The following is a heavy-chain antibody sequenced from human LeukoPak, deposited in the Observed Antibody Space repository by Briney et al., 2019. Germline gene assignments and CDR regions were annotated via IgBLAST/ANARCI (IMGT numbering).Heavy chain of an antibody. J-gene: IGHJ4*02. V-gene: IGHV4-59*12. Sequence: SETLSLTRTVSGGSISSYYWSWIRQPPGKGLEWIGYIYYSGSTNYNPSLKSRVTISVDTSKNQFSLKLSSVTAADTAVYYCARSAPHYYGSGSQQYFDYWGQGTLVTVSS. CDR3: ARSAPHYYGSGSQQYFDY. CDR1: GGSISSYY. D-gene: IGHD3-10*01. CDR2: IYYSGST.